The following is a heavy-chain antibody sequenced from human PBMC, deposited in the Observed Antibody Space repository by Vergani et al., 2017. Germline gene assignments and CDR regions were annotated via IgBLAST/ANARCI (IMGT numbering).Heavy chain of an antibody. CDR3: ARDLIVVPATGIDY. J-gene: IGHJ4*02. V-gene: IGHV3-48*01. Sequence: EVQLVESGGGLVQPGGSLRLSCAASGFTFSSYAMSWVRQAPGKGLEWVSYISSSSSTIYYADSVKGRFTISRDNAKNSLYLQMNSLRAEDTAVYYCARDLIVVPATGIDYWGQGTLVTVSS. D-gene: IGHD2-2*01. CDR1: GFTFSSYA. CDR2: ISSSSSTI.